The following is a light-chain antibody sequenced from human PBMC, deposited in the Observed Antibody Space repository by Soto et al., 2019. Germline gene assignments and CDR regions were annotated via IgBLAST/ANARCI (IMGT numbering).Light chain of an antibody. CDR3: MQALHTPWT. CDR2: LGS. J-gene: IGKJ1*01. Sequence: DIAMTQSPLSLPVTPEEPASISCRSSQSLLHSIGYNYLDWYLQKPGQSPQLLIYLGSDRASGVPDRFSGSGSGTDLTLKISRVEAEDVGVYYCMQALHTPWTFGQGTKVEIK. V-gene: IGKV2-28*01. CDR1: QSLLHSIGYNY.